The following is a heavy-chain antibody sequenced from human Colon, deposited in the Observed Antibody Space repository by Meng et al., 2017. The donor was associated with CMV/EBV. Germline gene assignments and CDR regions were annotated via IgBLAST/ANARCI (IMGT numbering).Heavy chain of an antibody. D-gene: IGHD3-10*01. CDR2: ISISSSYI. CDR3: ARGGSRSYFFDN. CDR1: GFNLNTYS. V-gene: IGHV3-21*01. J-gene: IGHJ4*02. Sequence: GESLKISCAASGFNLNTYSMNWLRQAPGRGLEWVASISISSSYIYYADSVKGRFTISRDNAKNSSSLHMNSLRAEDTAIYYCARGGSRSYFFDNWGQGTLVTVSP.